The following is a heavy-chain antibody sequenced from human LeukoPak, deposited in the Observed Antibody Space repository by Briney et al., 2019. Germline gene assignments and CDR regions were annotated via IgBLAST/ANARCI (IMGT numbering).Heavy chain of an antibody. J-gene: IGHJ4*02. CDR2: ISHRGST. Sequence: SETLSLTCTVSGYSISNGYYWGWIRQPPGKGLEWVGSISHRGSTYYNPSLRSRITVSLDRSKQKFSLKLTSVTAADTVVYFCARGAEYYAIWRGYAGYSDYWGQGISVTVSS. V-gene: IGHV4-38-2*02. CDR3: ARGAEYYAIWRGYAGYSDY. CDR1: GYSISNGYY. D-gene: IGHD3-3*01.